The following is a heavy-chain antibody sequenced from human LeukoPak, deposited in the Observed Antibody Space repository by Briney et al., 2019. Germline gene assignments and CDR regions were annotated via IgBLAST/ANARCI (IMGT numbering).Heavy chain of an antibody. Sequence: SETLSLTCTVSGGSITSYYWSWIRQPPGKGLEWIGYIYYSGSTNYNPSLKSRVIISVDTSKNQFSLKLSSVTAADTAVYYCARGVAPTGSYYYGLDVWGQGTTVTVSS. D-gene: IGHD3-3*01. J-gene: IGHJ6*02. CDR3: ARGVAPTGSYYYGLDV. CDR1: GGSITSYY. CDR2: IYYSGST. V-gene: IGHV4-59*08.